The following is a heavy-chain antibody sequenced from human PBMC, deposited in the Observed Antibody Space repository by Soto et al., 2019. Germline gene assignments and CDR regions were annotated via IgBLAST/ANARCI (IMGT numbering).Heavy chain of an antibody. D-gene: IGHD6-13*01. CDR1: GYTLTNYY. CDR3: ARGLAAGDY. CDR2: INPSGGST. Sequence: ASVKVSCKASGYTLTNYYIHWVRQAPGQGLEWMAIINPSGGSTNYAQKFQGRVTLARDTFTNTVYMELSSLRSEDTAIYYCARGLAAGDYWGQGTLVTVSS. J-gene: IGHJ4*02. V-gene: IGHV1-46*01.